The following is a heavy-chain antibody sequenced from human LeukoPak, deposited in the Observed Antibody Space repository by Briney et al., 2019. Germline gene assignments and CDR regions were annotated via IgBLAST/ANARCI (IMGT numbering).Heavy chain of an antibody. V-gene: IGHV3-23*01. J-gene: IGHJ4*02. CDR2: ISGSGGST. D-gene: IGHD3-9*01. Sequence: GSLRLSCAASGFTFSSYGMRWVRQAPGKGLEWVSAISGSGGSTYYADSVKGRFTISRDNSKNTLYLQMNSLRAEDTAVYYCAKESPYYDILTGYYPTDYFDYWGQGTLVTVSS. CDR1: GFTFSSYG. CDR3: AKESPYYDILTGYYPTDYFDY.